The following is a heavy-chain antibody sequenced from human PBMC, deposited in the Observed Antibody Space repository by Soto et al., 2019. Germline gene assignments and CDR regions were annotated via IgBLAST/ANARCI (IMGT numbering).Heavy chain of an antibody. Sequence: GVSLRLSCAASGFTFSSYGMHWVRQAPGKGLQWVAVISYDGSNKYYADSVKGRCTISRDNSKNTLYLQMNSLRAEDTAVYYCAKGGYYDSSGYLRYGMDVWGQGTTVTVCS. V-gene: IGHV3-30*18. CDR3: AKGGYYDSSGYLRYGMDV. CDR2: ISYDGSNK. D-gene: IGHD3-22*01. J-gene: IGHJ6*02. CDR1: GFTFSSYG.